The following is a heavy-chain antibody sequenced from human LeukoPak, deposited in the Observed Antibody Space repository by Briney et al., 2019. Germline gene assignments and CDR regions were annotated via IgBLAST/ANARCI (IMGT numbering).Heavy chain of an antibody. D-gene: IGHD3-22*01. CDR1: GGSFSGYY. J-gene: IGHJ3*01. Sequence: PSETLSLTCAVYGGSFSGYYWSWIRQPPGKGLEWIGEINHSGSTNYNPSLKSRVTISVDTSKNQFSLKLSSVTAADTAVYYCARVSYFESSGYYHDAFDVWGQGTMVTVSS. CDR3: ARVSYFESSGYYHDAFDV. V-gene: IGHV4-34*01. CDR2: INHSGST.